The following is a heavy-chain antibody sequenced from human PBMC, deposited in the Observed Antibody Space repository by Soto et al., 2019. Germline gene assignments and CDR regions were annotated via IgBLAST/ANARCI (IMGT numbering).Heavy chain of an antibody. CDR3: ARGNYYDSSGYYPHAFDI. J-gene: IGHJ3*02. Sequence: QVQLVQSGAEVKKPGASVKVSCKASGYTFTSYGISWVRQAPGQGLEWMGWISAYNGNTNYAQKLQGRVTMTTDTSTSTAYMELRSLGSDDTAVYYCARGNYYDSSGYYPHAFDIWGQGTMVTVSS. CDR1: GYTFTSYG. D-gene: IGHD3-22*01. CDR2: ISAYNGNT. V-gene: IGHV1-18*04.